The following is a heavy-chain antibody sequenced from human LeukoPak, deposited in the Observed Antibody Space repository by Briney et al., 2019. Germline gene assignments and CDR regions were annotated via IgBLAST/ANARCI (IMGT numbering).Heavy chain of an antibody. D-gene: IGHD3-10*01. CDR1: GGSISSYY. CDR3: ARSPSSYYCGSGSYYKATSHFDY. Sequence: SETLSLTCTVSGGSISSYYWSWIRQPPGKGLEWIGYIYYSGSTNYNPSLKSRVTISVDTSKNQFSLKLSSVTAADTAVYYCARSPSSYYCGSGSYYKATSHFDYWGQGTLVTVSS. J-gene: IGHJ4*02. CDR2: IYYSGST. V-gene: IGHV4-59*08.